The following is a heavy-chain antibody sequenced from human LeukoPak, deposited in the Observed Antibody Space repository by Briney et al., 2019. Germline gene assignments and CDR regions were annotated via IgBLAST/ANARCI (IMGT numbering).Heavy chain of an antibody. D-gene: IGHD3-10*01. CDR1: GLTFSDYS. V-gene: IGHV3-21*01. J-gene: IGHJ5*01. CDR3: ARLRRNSDRSYYYYYYDS. Sequence: GGSLRLSCVASGLTFSDYSINWVRRAPGKGLEWVSSINPTSTSIYYADAVRGRFTISRDNAKSSLYLQMDSLRVEDTAVYYCARLRRNSDRSYYYYYYDSWGQGILVTVSS. CDR2: INPTSTSI.